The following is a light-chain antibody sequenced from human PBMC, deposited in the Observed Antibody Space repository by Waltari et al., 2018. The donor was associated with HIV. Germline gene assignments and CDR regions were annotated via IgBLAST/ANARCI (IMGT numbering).Light chain of an antibody. V-gene: IGLV2-8*01. J-gene: IGLJ1*01. Sequence: QSALTQPPSASGSPGQSVTISCTGTSSDVGGYKYVSWYQQHPGKAPKLMIYEVSTRPSGVPDRFSGSKSGNTASLTVSGLQAEDEADYYCSSYAGSNNPHVFGTGTKVTVL. CDR2: EVS. CDR3: SSYAGSNNPHV. CDR1: SSDVGGYKY.